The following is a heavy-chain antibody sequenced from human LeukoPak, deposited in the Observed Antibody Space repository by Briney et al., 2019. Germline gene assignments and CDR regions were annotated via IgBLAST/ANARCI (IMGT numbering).Heavy chain of an antibody. CDR2: ISYDGSNK. V-gene: IGHV3-30-3*01. CDR3: ARDLDAFDI. Sequence: PGRSLHLSCAASGFPFSSYAMHWVRPAPGKGLEWVAVISYDGSNKYYADSVKGRFTISRDNSKNTLYLQMNSLRAEDTAVYYCARDLDAFDIWGQGTMVTVSS. J-gene: IGHJ3*02. CDR1: GFPFSSYA.